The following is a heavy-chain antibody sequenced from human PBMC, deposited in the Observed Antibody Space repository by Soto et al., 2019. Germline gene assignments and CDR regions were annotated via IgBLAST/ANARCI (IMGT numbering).Heavy chain of an antibody. CDR1: GYSFTSYW. CDR2: IDPSDSYT. D-gene: IGHD2-21*01. Sequence: GESLKISCKGSGYSFTSYWISWVRQMPGKGLEWMGRIDPSDSYTNYSPSFQGHVTISADKSISTAYLQWSSLKASDTAMYYCARFGDVMATIPWAQDGMDVWGQGTTVTVSS. J-gene: IGHJ6*02. CDR3: ARFGDVMATIPWAQDGMDV. V-gene: IGHV5-10-1*01.